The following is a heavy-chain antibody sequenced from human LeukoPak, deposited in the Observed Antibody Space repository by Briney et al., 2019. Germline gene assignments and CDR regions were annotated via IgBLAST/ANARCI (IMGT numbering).Heavy chain of an antibody. CDR1: GGSTSSYY. CDR3: AREVYCGGDCRYFDV. J-gene: IGHJ2*01. CDR2: VFYTGST. Sequence: SETLSLTCTVSGGSTSSYYWSWMRQPPGKGLEWIGYVFYTGSTNYNPSLESRVTVSVDRSKNEFSLKLTSVTAADTAFYCCAREVYCGGDCRYFDVWGRGTLVTVSS. V-gene: IGHV4-59*01. D-gene: IGHD2-21*02.